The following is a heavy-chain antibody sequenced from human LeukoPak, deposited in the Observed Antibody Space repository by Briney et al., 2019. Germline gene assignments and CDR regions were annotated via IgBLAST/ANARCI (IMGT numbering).Heavy chain of an antibody. D-gene: IGHD5-18*01. CDR1: GFTFSSYA. Sequence: GGSLRLSCAASGFTFSSYAMSWVRQAPGKGLEWVSAISGSGGSTYYADSVKGRFTISRDNSKNTLYLQMNSLRAEDTAVYYCASYRGYSYGLDYWGQGTLATVSS. J-gene: IGHJ4*02. CDR3: ASYRGYSYGLDY. CDR2: ISGSGGST. V-gene: IGHV3-23*01.